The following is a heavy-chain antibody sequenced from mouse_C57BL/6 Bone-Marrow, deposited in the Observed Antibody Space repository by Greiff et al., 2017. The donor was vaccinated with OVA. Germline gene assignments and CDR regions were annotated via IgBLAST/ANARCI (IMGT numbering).Heavy chain of an antibody. V-gene: IGHV5-4*01. CDR3: AKESAIVTTRYAMDY. D-gene: IGHD2-5*01. CDR2: ISDGGSYT. J-gene: IGHJ4*01. CDR1: GFTFSSYA. Sequence: EVMLVESGGGLVKPGGSLKLSCAASGFTFSSYAMSWVRQTPEKRLEWVATISDGGSYTYYPDNVKGRFTISRDNAKNNLYLQMNHLKSEDTAMYYGAKESAIVTTRYAMDYWGQGTSVTVSS.